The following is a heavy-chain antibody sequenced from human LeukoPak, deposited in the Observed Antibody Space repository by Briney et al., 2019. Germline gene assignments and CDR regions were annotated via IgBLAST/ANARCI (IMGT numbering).Heavy chain of an antibody. D-gene: IGHD4-11*01. CDR2: ISAYNGNT. J-gene: IGHJ6*03. V-gene: IGHV1-18*01. CDR3: ARDLSTVTPTYYYYYMDV. Sequence: ASVKVSCKASGYTFTSYGISWVRQAPGQGLEWMGWISAYNGNTNYAQKLQGRVTMTTDTSTSTAYMELRSLRSDDTAVYYCARDLSTVTPTYYYYYMDVWGKGTTVTVSS. CDR1: GYTFTSYG.